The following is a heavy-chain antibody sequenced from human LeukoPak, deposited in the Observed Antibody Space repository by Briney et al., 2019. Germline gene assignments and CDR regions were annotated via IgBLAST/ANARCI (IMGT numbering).Heavy chain of an antibody. J-gene: IGHJ5*02. CDR3: ARVGSPYSSGWNKLPNWFDP. CDR1: GGSFSGYY. D-gene: IGHD6-19*01. V-gene: IGHV4-34*01. Sequence: PSETLSLTCAVYGGSFSGYYWSWIRQPPGKGLEWIGEINHSGSTNYNPSLKSRATISVDTSKNQFSLKLSSVTAADTAVYYCARVGSPYSSGWNKLPNWFDPWGQGTLVTVFS. CDR2: INHSGST.